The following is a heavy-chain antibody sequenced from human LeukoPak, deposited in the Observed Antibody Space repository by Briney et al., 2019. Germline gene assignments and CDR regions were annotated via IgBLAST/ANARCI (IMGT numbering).Heavy chain of an antibody. CDR3: ARGYPRVRPDMDV. CDR1: GGSFSGYY. CDR2: INHSGST. V-gene: IGHV4-34*01. J-gene: IGHJ6*02. Sequence: SETLSLTCAVYGGSFSGYYWSWIRQPPGEGVEWIGEINHSGSTNYNPSLKSRVTISVDTSKNQFSLKLSSVTAADTAVYYCARGYPRVRPDMDVWGQGTTVTVSS. D-gene: IGHD4-11*01.